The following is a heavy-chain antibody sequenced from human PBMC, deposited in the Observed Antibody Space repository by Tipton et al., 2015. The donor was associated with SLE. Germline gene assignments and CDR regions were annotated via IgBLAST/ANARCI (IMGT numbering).Heavy chain of an antibody. CDR3: ARGLFGGSYDY. J-gene: IGHJ4*02. CDR1: GGSIINGGYY. CDR2: IYYSGST. Sequence: TLSLTCTVSGGSIINGGYYWSWIRQHPGKGLEWIGYIYYSGSTYYNLSLRSRVTISVDTSRNQFSLKLSSVTAADTAVYYCARGLFGGSYDYWGQGTLVTVSS. V-gene: IGHV4-31*03. D-gene: IGHD1-26*01.